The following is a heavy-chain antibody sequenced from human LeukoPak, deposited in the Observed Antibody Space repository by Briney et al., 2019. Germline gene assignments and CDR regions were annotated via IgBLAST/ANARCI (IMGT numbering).Heavy chain of an antibody. CDR2: IYCSGST. CDR3: AVAGDQSYTSSWYYYYGMDV. J-gene: IGHJ6*02. D-gene: IGHD6-13*01. Sequence: SETLSLTCTVSGGSISSGDYFWTWIRQTPGKGLGWIGNIYCSGSTYYNPSLKSRVTFSLDTSKSQFSLKLNSVTAADTAVYYCAVAGDQSYTSSWYYYYGMDVWGQGTTVTVSS. V-gene: IGHV4-30-4*01. CDR1: GGSISSGDYF.